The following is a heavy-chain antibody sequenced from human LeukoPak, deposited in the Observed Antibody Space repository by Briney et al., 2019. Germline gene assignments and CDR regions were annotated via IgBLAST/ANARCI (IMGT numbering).Heavy chain of an antibody. V-gene: IGHV3-21*01. CDR3: ARDPYYDILTGSLRGGFDY. CDR1: GFTFSSYS. D-gene: IGHD3-9*01. Sequence: PGGSLRLSCAASGFTFSSYSMNWVRQAPGKGLEWVSSISSSSSYIYYAGSVKGRVTISRDNAKNSLYLQMNSLRAEDTSVYYCARDPYYDILTGSLRGGFDYWGQGTLVTVSS. CDR2: ISSSSSYI. J-gene: IGHJ4*02.